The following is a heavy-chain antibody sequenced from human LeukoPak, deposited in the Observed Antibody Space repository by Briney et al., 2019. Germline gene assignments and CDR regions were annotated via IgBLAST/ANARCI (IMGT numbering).Heavy chain of an antibody. CDR2: IYSGGST. CDR1: GFTVSSSY. D-gene: IGHD4-23*01. V-gene: IGHV3-53*01. Sequence: GGSLRLSCAASGFTVSSSYMSWVRQAPGKGLEWVSVIYSGGSTYYADSVKGRFTISRDNSKNSLYLQMNTLRAEDTAIYYCVRDSPDYGGKGFDYWGQGTLVTVSP. J-gene: IGHJ4*02. CDR3: VRDSPDYGGKGFDY.